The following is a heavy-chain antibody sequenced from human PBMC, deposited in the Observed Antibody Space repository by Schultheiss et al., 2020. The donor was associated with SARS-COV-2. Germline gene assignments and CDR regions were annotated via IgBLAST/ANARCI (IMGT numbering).Heavy chain of an antibody. V-gene: IGHV3-11*05. Sequence: GESLKISCAASGFTFSNAWMSWVRQAPGKGLEWVSYISRRGGDTYYADSVKGRFTVSRDNAKSSLYLQMSSLRAEDTGIYYCAREAEYYGSGGRGMDVWGQGTTVTVSS. D-gene: IGHD3-10*01. CDR1: GFTFSNAW. CDR2: ISRRGGDT. CDR3: AREAEYYGSGGRGMDV. J-gene: IGHJ6*02.